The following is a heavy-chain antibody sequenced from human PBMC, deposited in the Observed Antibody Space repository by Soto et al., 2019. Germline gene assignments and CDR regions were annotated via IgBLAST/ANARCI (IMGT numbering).Heavy chain of an antibody. CDR1: GDTFSFYT. CDR3: AASYGSGYRAFDY. Sequence: QVQLVQSGAEVKKPGSSVKVSCKASGDTFSFYTLNWVRQAPGLGLEWMGRVNPIVSMSNYAQKYQVRVTINADKSTNTASMQLSSLRSEDTAIYYCAASYGSGYRAFDYWGQGALVTVSS. V-gene: IGHV1-69*02. J-gene: IGHJ4*02. CDR2: VNPIVSMS. D-gene: IGHD3-10*01.